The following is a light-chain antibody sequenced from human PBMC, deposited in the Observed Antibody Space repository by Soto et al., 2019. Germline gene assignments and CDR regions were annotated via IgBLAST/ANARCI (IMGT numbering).Light chain of an antibody. CDR3: SSFAGNNNLV. CDR2: EVS. J-gene: IGLJ2*01. V-gene: IGLV2-8*01. Sequence: QAVLTQPPSASGSPGQSVTISCTGTSSDAGGYNYVSWYQQHPGKAPKLMISEVSKRPSGVPDRFSGSKSGNTASLTVSGLQAEDEADYYCSSFAGNNNLVFGGGTKLTVL. CDR1: SSDAGGYNY.